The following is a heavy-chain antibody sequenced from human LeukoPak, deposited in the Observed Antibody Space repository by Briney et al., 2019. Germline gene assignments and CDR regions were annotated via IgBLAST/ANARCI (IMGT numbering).Heavy chain of an antibody. V-gene: IGHV4-59*01. J-gene: IGHJ4*02. CDR2: IYYSGST. CDR3: ARSRRVYYYDSSGQYYFDY. D-gene: IGHD3-22*01. CDR1: GGSISSYY. Sequence: SETLSLTCTGSGGSISSYYLNWIRQPPGKGLEWIGYIYYSGSTKYNPSLKSRVTISVDTSKNQFSLKLSSVTAADTAVYYCARSRRVYYYDSSGQYYFDYWGQGTLVTVSS.